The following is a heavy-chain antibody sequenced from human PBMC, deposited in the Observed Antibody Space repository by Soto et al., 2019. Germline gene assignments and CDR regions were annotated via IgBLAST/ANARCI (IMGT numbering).Heavy chain of an antibody. V-gene: IGHV3-21*01. CDR1: GFTFSSYS. CDR2: ISGTSDYI. CDR3: ARDHRYCSGSSCRPYYYYYGMDV. J-gene: IGHJ6*02. Sequence: GGSLRLSCAASGFTFSSYSMNWVRQAPGRGLEWVSAISGTSDYIYYADSVKGRFTISRDNAKSSLYLQMNSLRGEDTAIYYCARDHRYCSGSSCRPYYYYYGMDVWGQGTTVTVSS. D-gene: IGHD2-15*01.